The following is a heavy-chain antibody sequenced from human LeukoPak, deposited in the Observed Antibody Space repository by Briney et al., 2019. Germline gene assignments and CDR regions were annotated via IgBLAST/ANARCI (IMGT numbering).Heavy chain of an antibody. J-gene: IGHJ5*02. V-gene: IGHV3-48*02. Sequence: GGSLRLSCAPSAFTFNTDSMRSGWQAPGKGLEWVSYISSCSNAIYYADSVEGRFTISRDNAKNSLYLQMNSLRDEDTAVYHCERDLRSGWSNQWFAPRLQGTLVTVSS. CDR2: ISSCSNAI. CDR3: ERDLRSGWSNQWFAP. D-gene: IGHD6-19*01. CDR1: AFTFNTDS.